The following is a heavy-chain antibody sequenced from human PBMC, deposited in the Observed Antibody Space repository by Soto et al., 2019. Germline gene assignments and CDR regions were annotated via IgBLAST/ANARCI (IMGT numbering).Heavy chain of an antibody. J-gene: IGHJ5*02. CDR1: GGTIRSPDW. Sequence: QVQLQESGPGLVEPSGTLSLTCGVSGGTIRSPDWWTWVRQPPGKGLEGIGEIFQSGSTNYTPSLESRVTISVDKSKNQFSLTLTSVTAADTAVYFCARGRGRYSSGWSWFDPWGQGSLVTVSS. V-gene: IGHV4-4*02. CDR2: IFQSGST. CDR3: ARGRGRYSSGWSWFDP. D-gene: IGHD6-19*01.